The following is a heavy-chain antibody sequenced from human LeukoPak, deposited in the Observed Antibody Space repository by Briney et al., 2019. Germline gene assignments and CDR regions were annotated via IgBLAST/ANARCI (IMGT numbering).Heavy chain of an antibody. CDR3: ARDDSSGWYGAAFDI. V-gene: IGHV1-2*02. CDR2: INPNSGGT. CDR1: EYTFTGYY. Sequence: ASVKVSCKASEYTFTGYYMHWVRQAPGQGLEWMGWINPNSGGTNYAQKFQGRVTMTRDTSISTAYMELSRLRSDDTAVYYCARDDSSGWYGAAFDIWGQGTMVTVSS. J-gene: IGHJ3*02. D-gene: IGHD6-19*01.